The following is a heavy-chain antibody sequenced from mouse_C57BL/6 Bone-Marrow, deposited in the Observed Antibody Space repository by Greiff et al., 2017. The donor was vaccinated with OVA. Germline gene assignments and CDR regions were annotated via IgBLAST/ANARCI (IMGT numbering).Heavy chain of an antibody. D-gene: IGHD1-1*02. CDR3: ASLLNMATTWFAY. J-gene: IGHJ3*01. Sequence: EVKLVESVAELVRPGASVKLSCTASGFNIKNTYMHWVKQRPEQGLEWIGRIDPANGNTKYAPKFQGKATITADTSSNTAYLQLSSLTSEDTAIYYCASLLNMATTWFAYWGQGTLVTVSA. V-gene: IGHV14-3*01. CDR2: IDPANGNT. CDR1: GFNIKNTY.